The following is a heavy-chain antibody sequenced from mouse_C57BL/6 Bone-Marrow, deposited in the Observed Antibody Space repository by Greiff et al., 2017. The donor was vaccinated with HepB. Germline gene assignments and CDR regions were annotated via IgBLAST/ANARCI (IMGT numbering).Heavy chain of an antibody. Sequence: EVQLQQSGPELVKPGASVKIPCKASGYTFTDYNMDWVKQSHGKSLEWIGDINPNNGGTIYNQKFKGKATLTLDKSSSTAYMELRSLTSEDTAVYYCARLWLLPYYYAMDYGGQGTSVTVSS. CDR1: GYTFTDYN. J-gene: IGHJ4*01. D-gene: IGHD2-3*01. CDR3: ARLWLLPYYYAMDY. CDR2: INPNNGGT. V-gene: IGHV1-18*01.